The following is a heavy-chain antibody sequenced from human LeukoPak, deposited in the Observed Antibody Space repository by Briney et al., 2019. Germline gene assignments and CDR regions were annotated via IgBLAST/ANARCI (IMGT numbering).Heavy chain of an antibody. CDR1: GFTFSNYW. V-gene: IGHV3-7*01. J-gene: IGHJ4*02. Sequence: GGSLRLSCAASGFTFSNYWMSWVRQAPGKGLEWVAHIKQDGTEKYYVDSVKGRFTISRDNAKTSLYLQMNSLRAEDTAVYYCARHLSGITGYTYGRGIDYWGQGTLVTVSS. D-gene: IGHD5-18*01. CDR3: ARHLSGITGYTYGRGIDY. CDR2: IKQDGTEK.